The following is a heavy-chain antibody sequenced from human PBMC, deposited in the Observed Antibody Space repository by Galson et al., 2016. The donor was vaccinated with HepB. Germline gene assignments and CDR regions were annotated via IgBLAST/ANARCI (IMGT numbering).Heavy chain of an antibody. V-gene: IGHV3-23*01. CDR3: AKYLDYYDSSGVDS. CDR1: GFTFNNYA. CDR2: ISGGGGST. Sequence: SLRLSCAASGFTFNNYAMSWVRQAPGKGLEWVSAISGGGGSTYYANSVQGRFTISRDNSKNTLYLQMNSLRAEDTALYYCAKYLDYYDSSGVDSWGQGTLVTVSS. J-gene: IGHJ4*02. D-gene: IGHD3-22*01.